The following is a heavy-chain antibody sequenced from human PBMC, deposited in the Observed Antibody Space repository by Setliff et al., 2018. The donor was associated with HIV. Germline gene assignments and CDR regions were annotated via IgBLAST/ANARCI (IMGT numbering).Heavy chain of an antibody. CDR1: GFTFSSYW. CDR3: ALTPYSSSSLSY. CDR2: INSDGSST. D-gene: IGHD6-6*01. Sequence: GESLTISCAASGFTFSSYWMHWVRQAPGKGLVWVSRINSDGSSTSYADSVKGRFTISRDNAKNTLYLQMNSLRAEDTAVYYCALTPYSSSSLSYWGQGNLVTVSS. V-gene: IGHV3-74*01. J-gene: IGHJ4*02.